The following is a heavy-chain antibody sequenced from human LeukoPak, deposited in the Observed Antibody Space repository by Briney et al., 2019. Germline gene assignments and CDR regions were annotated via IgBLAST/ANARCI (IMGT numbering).Heavy chain of an antibody. J-gene: IGHJ4*02. D-gene: IGHD3-22*01. Sequence: GGSLRLSCAASGFTFSSYAMSWVRQAPGKGLEWVSAISRSDDSPKYSTKYADSVTGRFTISRDNSKNTLYLQMNSLRAEDTAVYYCAKGHYYDSSGQYSYADHWGQGTLVTVSS. CDR3: AKGHYYDSSGQYSYADH. CDR1: GFTFSSYA. V-gene: IGHV3-23*01. CDR2: ISRSDDSPKYST.